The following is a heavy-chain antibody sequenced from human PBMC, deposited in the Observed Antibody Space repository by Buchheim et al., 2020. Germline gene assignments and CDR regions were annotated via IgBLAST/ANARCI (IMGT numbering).Heavy chain of an antibody. CDR1: GFAFRNYD. CDR2: ISSGGNSK. V-gene: IGHV3-48*03. CDR3: ARGSDIVVVPAAGMDV. Sequence: EVQLVDSGGGLVQPGGSLRVSCAASGFAFRNYDMNWVRQAPGQGLEWVSYISSGGNSKYYADSVKGRFTVARDNATNSLYLQMNSLRAEDTAVYYCARGSDIVVVPAAGMDVWGQGTT. D-gene: IGHD2-2*01. J-gene: IGHJ6*02.